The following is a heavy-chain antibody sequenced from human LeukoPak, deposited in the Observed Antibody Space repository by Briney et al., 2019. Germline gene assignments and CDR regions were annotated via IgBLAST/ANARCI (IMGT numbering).Heavy chain of an antibody. V-gene: IGHV4-38-2*02. CDR1: GYSISSGYY. J-gene: IGHJ4*02. D-gene: IGHD1-1*01. CDR2: IYHSGST. Sequence: SETLSLTCTVSGYSISSGYYWGWIRQPPGKGLEWIGSIYHSGSTYYNPSLKSRVTISVDTSKNQFSLKLSSVTAADTAVYYCARGPRTVLDYWGQGTLVTVSS. CDR3: ARGPRTVLDY.